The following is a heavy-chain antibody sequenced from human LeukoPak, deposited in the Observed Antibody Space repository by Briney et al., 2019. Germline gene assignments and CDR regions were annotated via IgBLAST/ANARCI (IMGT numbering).Heavy chain of an antibody. CDR2: IYYSGST. Sequence: SETLSLTCTVSGGSISSYYWSWIRQPPGKGLEWIGYIYYSGSTNYNPPLKSRVTISVDTSKNQFSLKLSSVTAADTAVYYCARGTPGIAADPWGQGTLVTVSS. J-gene: IGHJ5*02. D-gene: IGHD6-13*01. CDR1: GGSISSYY. V-gene: IGHV4-59*01. CDR3: ARGTPGIAADP.